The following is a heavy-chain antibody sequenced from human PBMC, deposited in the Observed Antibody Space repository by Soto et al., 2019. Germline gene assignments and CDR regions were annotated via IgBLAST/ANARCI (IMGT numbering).Heavy chain of an antibody. CDR2: ISGSGGST. D-gene: IGHD5-12*01. Sequence: GGSLRLSCAASGFTFNNYAMSWVRQAPGKGLEWVSAISGSGGSTSYVASVKGRFTISRDNSKNTMYLQMNSLRAEDTAVYYCAKSGRVLVATNPREGGMDVWGQGTKVTVSS. J-gene: IGHJ6*02. CDR3: AKSGRVLVATNPREGGMDV. V-gene: IGHV3-23*01. CDR1: GFTFNNYA.